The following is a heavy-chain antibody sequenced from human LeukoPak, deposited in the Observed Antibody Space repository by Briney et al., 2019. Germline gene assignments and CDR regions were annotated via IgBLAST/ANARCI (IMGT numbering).Heavy chain of an antibody. J-gene: IGHJ5*02. CDR1: GGSISSYY. Sequence: SETLSLTCTVSGGSISSYYWSWIRQPPGKGLEWIGYIYYSGSTNYNPSLKSQVTISVDTSKNQFSLKLSSVTAADTAVYYCARLRFGELYGFDPWGQGTLVTVSS. V-gene: IGHV4-59*08. CDR3: ARLRFGELYGFDP. D-gene: IGHD3-10*01. CDR2: IYYSGST.